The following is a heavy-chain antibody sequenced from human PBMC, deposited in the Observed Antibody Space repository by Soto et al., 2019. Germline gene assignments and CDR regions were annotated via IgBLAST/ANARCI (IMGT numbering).Heavy chain of an antibody. CDR2: IYHSGST. CDR1: SGSISSSNW. D-gene: IGHD6-19*01. J-gene: IGHJ3*02. Sequence: QVQLQESGPGLVKPSGTLSLTCAVSSGSISSSNWWSWVRQPPGKGLEWIGEIYHSGSTNYNPSLMSRVTISGDKSTNQFSLKLSSVTAADTAVYYCAGGITVAGPSRDGFDIWGQGTMVTVSS. V-gene: IGHV4-4*02. CDR3: AGGITVAGPSRDGFDI.